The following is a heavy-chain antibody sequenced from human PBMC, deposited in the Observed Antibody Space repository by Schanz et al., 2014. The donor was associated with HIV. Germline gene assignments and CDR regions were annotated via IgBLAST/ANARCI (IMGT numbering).Heavy chain of an antibody. CDR1: GFTFSRYW. CDR2: IKQDGSEK. D-gene: IGHD3-10*01. J-gene: IGHJ4*02. V-gene: IGHV3-7*01. Sequence: EVQLVESGGGLVKPGGSLRVSCAASGFTFSRYWMSWVRQAPGKGLEWVANIKQDGSEKHYVASVKGRFTISRDNAKNSLYLQMSSLRADDTAVYYCARDSGPGIYWGQGTLVTVSS. CDR3: ARDSGPGIY.